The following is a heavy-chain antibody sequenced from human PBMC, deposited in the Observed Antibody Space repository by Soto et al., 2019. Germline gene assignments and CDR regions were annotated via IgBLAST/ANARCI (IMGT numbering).Heavy chain of an antibody. V-gene: IGHV4-30-2*01. Sequence: ASETLSLTCAVSGGSISSGGYSWSWIRQPPGKGLEWIGYIYHSGSTYYNPSLKSRVTISVDRSKNQFSLKLSSVTAADTAVYYCARGEWEQEAFDPWGQGTLVTVSS. CDR2: IYHSGST. D-gene: IGHD1-26*01. J-gene: IGHJ5*02. CDR1: GGSISSGGYS. CDR3: ARGEWEQEAFDP.